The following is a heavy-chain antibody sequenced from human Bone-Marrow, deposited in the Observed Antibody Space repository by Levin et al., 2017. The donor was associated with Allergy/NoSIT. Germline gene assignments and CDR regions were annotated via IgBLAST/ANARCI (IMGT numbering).Heavy chain of an antibody. CDR1: GFTFSSYG. Sequence: LSLTCAASGFTFSSYGMHWVRQAPGKGLEWVAVISYDGSNKYYADSVKGRFTISRDNSKNTLYLQMNSLRAEDTAVYYCAKDREYSGYAYYYYYYMDVWGKGTTVTVSS. CDR2: ISYDGSNK. J-gene: IGHJ6*03. V-gene: IGHV3-30*18. D-gene: IGHD5-12*01. CDR3: AKDREYSGYAYYYYYYMDV.